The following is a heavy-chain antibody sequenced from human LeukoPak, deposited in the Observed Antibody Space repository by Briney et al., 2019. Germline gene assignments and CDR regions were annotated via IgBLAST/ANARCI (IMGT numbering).Heavy chain of an antibody. CDR2: ISSSGSTL. D-gene: IGHD6-19*01. CDR1: GFTFSSYE. V-gene: IGHV3-48*03. Sequence: GGSLRLSCAASGFTFSSYEMNWVRQAPGKGLEWVSYISSSGSTLYYADSVKGRFTISRDNAKNSLYLQMNSLRAEDTAVYYCARDSSGWYVGPKDEFDYWGQGTLVTVSS. CDR3: ARDSSGWYVGPKDEFDY. J-gene: IGHJ4*02.